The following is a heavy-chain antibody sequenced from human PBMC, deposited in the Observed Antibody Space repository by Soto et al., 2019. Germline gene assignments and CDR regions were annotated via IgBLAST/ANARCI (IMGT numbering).Heavy chain of an antibody. CDR2: ISSGSKTI. J-gene: IGHJ4*02. Sequence: LRLSCAASGFTFSGYSVNWVRQAPGKGLEWVSYISSGSKTIYYAESVKGRFTVSRDNARNSQYLQMNSLRDEDTAVYYCAREDILGTRSFDYWGRGTLVTVSS. D-gene: IGHD3-9*01. CDR1: GFTFSGYS. CDR3: AREDILGTRSFDY. V-gene: IGHV3-48*02.